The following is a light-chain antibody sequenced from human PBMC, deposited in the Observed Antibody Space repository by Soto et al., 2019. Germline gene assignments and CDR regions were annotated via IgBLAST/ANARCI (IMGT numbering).Light chain of an antibody. J-gene: IGKJ1*01. CDR2: ATS. CDR3: RLPAHLLWA. V-gene: IGKV3D-20*02. CDR1: QPVGSAY. Sequence: TVLKNTPSTLRWAARESASRSCRASQPVGSAYLAWYGQTLGQAPRPLIYATSSRATGISDRFSGSGSGPESTLTFSSREPEDLAIYSWRLPAHLLWAFGQGTKVDIK.